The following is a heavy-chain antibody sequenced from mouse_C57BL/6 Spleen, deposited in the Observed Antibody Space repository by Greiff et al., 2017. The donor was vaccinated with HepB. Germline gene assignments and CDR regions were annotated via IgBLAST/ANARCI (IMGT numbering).Heavy chain of an antibody. J-gene: IGHJ4*01. D-gene: IGHD3-2*02. CDR1: GYSITSGYY. CDR2: ISYDGSN. Sequence: DVHLVESGPGLVKPSQSLSLTCSVTGYSITSGYYWNWIRQFPGNKLEWMGYISYDGSNNYNPSLKNRISITRDTSKNQFFLKLNSVTTEDTATYYCAIDSSGYDYAMDYWGQGTSVTVSS. V-gene: IGHV3-6*01. CDR3: AIDSSGYDYAMDY.